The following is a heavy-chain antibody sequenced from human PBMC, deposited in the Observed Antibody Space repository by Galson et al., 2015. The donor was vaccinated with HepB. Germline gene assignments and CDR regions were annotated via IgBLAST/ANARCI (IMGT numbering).Heavy chain of an antibody. J-gene: IGHJ6*02. CDR3: ARGSYGMDV. CDR2: ISYDGSNE. V-gene: IGHV3-30*04. CDR1: GFTFNNYA. D-gene: IGHD3-10*01. Sequence: SLRLSCAASGFTFNNYAMHWVRQAPGKGLEWVAVISYDGSNEYYADSVKGRFTISRDNSKNTLDLQMNSLRAEDTAVYYCARGSYGMDVWGQGTTVTVSS.